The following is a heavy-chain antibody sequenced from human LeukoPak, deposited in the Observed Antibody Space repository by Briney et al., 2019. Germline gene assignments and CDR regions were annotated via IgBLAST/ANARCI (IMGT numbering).Heavy chain of an antibody. CDR1: GYTFTIYA. V-gene: IGHV7-4-1*02. CDR3: ARGGEYQLLNYYYYYGMDV. CDR2: INTNTGNP. D-gene: IGHD2-2*01. Sequence: ASVKVSCKASGYTFTIYAMNWVRQAPGQGLEWMGWINTNTGNPTYAQGFTGRFVFSLDTSVSTAYLQISSLKAEDTAVYYCARGGEYQLLNYYYYYGMDVWGQGTTVTVSS. J-gene: IGHJ6*02.